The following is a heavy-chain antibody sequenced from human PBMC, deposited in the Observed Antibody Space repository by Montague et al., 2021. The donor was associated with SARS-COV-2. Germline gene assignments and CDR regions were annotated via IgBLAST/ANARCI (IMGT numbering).Heavy chain of an antibody. CDR2: IYYSGST. J-gene: IGHJ6*03. CDR3: AGTYYDFWSGFIHYYYMDV. V-gene: IGHV4-39*01. CDR1: GGSISSSSYY. Sequence: SETLSLTCTVSGGSISSSSYYWGWIRQPPGKGLEWIGNIYYSGSTYYNPSLKSRVTISADTSKNQFSPKLRSVTAADTAVYYCAGTYYDFWSGFIHYYYMDVWGKGTTVTVSS. D-gene: IGHD3-3*01.